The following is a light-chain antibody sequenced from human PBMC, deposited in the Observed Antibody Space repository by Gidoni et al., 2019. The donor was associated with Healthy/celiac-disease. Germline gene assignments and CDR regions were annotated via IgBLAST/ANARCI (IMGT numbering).Light chain of an antibody. V-gene: IGKV1-39*01. CDR3: QQSYSTPK. CDR1: QSISSY. CDR2: AAS. J-gene: IGKJ1*01. Sequence: DIQMTQSPSSLSASVGDRVTITCRANQSISSYLNWYQQKPGKAPKLLIYAASSLQSGVPSRFRGSGSGTDFTLTISSLQPEDFATYYCQQSYSTPKFGQGTKVEIK.